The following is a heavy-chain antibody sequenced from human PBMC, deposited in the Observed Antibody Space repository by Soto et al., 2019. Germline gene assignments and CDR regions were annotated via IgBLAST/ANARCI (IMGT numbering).Heavy chain of an antibody. D-gene: IGHD3-9*01. V-gene: IGHV3-23*01. J-gene: IGHJ5*01. CDR1: GFTFSSYA. CDR3: AKVLYFDWLFPSHIWFDS. CDR2: ISGSGGST. Sequence: GGSLRLSCAASGFTFSSYAMSWVRQAPGKGLEWVSAISGSGGSTYYADSVKGRFTISRDNSKNTLYLQMNSLRAEDTAVYYCAKVLYFDWLFPSHIWFDSWGQGALVTVSS.